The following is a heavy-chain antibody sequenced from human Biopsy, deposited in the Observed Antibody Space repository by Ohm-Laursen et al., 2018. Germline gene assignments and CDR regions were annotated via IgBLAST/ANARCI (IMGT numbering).Heavy chain of an antibody. V-gene: IGHV3-30*18. J-gene: IGHJ3*02. D-gene: IGHD6-19*01. CDR1: GFGMYA. CDR2: IAYDGSNK. Sequence: SLRLSCSASGFGMYAMHWVRQPPGKGLEWLAVIAYDGSNKYYAESVKGRFTISRDRSRDTVHLQMNSLRYEGTALYYCAKDGGQWLGGAFDIWGHGTMVSVSS. CDR3: AKDGGQWLGGAFDI.